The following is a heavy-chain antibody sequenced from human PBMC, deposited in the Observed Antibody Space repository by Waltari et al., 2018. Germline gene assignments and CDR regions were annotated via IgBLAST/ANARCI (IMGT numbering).Heavy chain of an antibody. V-gene: IGHV4-39*01. CDR2: VSSGGNT. Sequence: QLQLQESGPGLVKPSETLSLICTVSGGSISGTYYWDWIRQSPGTGLEWIGDVSSGGNTNDTPSLKGRVTISTDTSKNQFSRRLRSVTAADTAVYYCARHRGVHTGFPGLDPWGQGTLVTVSS. CDR3: ARHRGVHTGFPGLDP. D-gene: IGHD3-10*01. J-gene: IGHJ5*02. CDR1: GGSISGTYY.